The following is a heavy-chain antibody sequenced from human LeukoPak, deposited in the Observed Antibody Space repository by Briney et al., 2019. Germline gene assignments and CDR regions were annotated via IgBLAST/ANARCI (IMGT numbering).Heavy chain of an antibody. CDR1: GFTSSSYA. D-gene: IGHD3-3*01. CDR3: AKDASARPSDY. Sequence: GGSLRLSCAASGFTSSSYAMSWFRQAPGKGLEWVSFISDSGDSTYYADSVKGRFTISRDNSKNTLYLQMSSLRAEDTAIYYCAKDASARPSDYWGPGTLVTVSS. CDR2: ISDSGDST. V-gene: IGHV3-23*01. J-gene: IGHJ4*02.